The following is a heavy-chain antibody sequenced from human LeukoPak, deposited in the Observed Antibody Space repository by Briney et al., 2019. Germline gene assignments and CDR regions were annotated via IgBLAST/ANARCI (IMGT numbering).Heavy chain of an antibody. CDR2: IYYPGST. V-gene: IGHV4-59*08. J-gene: IGHJ4*02. CDR3: ARAPYNWNLRGATYYFDY. CDR1: SGSISGYY. D-gene: IGHD1-7*01. Sequence: SETLSLTCTVSSGSISGYYWSWIRQPPGKGLEWIGYIYYPGSTNYNPSLKSRVTISVDTSKNQFSLKLSSVTAADTAVYYCARAPYNWNLRGATYYFDYWGQGTLVTVSS.